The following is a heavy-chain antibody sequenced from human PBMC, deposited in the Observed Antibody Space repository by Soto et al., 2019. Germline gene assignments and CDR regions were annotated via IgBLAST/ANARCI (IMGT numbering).Heavy chain of an antibody. D-gene: IGHD6-13*01. J-gene: IGHJ5*02. V-gene: IGHV3-7*04. CDR3: ARDLSSSWYNVA. CDR2: IKQDGSEK. Sequence: GGSLRLSCAASGFTFSSYAMNWVRQAPGKGLEWVSNIKQDGSEKYYVDSVKGRFTISRDNAKNSLYLQMNSLRAEDTAVYYCARDLSSSWYNVAWGQGTLVTSPQ. CDR1: GFTFSSYA.